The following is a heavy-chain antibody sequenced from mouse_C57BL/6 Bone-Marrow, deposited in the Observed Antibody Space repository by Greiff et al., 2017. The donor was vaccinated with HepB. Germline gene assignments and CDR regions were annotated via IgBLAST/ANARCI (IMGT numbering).Heavy chain of an antibody. CDR2: IDPETGGT. V-gene: IGHV1-15*01. D-gene: IGHD1-1*01. J-gene: IGHJ3*01. Sequence: VQLQQSGAELVRPGASVTLSCKASGYTFTDYEMHWVKQTPVHGLEWIGAIDPETGGTAYNQKFKGKAILTADKSSSTAYMELRSLTSEDSAVYYCTRLRGPAWFAYWGQGTLVTVSA. CDR3: TRLRGPAWFAY. CDR1: GYTFTDYE.